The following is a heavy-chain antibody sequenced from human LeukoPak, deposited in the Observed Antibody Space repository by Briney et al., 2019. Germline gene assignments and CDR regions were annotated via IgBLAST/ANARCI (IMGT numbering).Heavy chain of an antibody. CDR3: ARGVWRITMVRGVMIPNWFDP. V-gene: IGHV4-39*01. CDR1: GGSMSSSTYY. Sequence: SETLSLTCTVFGGSMSSSTYYWGWIRQPPGKGLEWIGNSYYSGSTYYTPSLKSRVTISVDTSKKQFSLKLRSVTAADTAVYYCARGVWRITMVRGVMIPNWFDPWGQGTLVTVSS. J-gene: IGHJ5*02. CDR2: SYYSGST. D-gene: IGHD3-10*01.